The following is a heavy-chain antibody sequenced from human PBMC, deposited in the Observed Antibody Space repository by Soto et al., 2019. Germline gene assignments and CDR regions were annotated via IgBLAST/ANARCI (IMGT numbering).Heavy chain of an antibody. CDR3: ARDLTVNKGGFDY. V-gene: IGHV3-33*01. Sequence: QVQLVESGGGVVQPGRSLRLSCAASGFTFSSYGMHWVRQAPGKGLEWVAVIWYDGSNKYYADSVKGRFTISRDNSKNTLYLKMNSLRAEDTAVYYCARDLTVNKGGFDYWGQGTLVTVSS. D-gene: IGHD4-17*01. CDR2: IWYDGSNK. CDR1: GFTFSSYG. J-gene: IGHJ4*02.